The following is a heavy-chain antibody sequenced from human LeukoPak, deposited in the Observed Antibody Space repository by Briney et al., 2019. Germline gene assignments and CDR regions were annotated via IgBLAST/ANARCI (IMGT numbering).Heavy chain of an antibody. CDR2: IHTSGST. D-gene: IGHD4-17*01. CDR3: ARAVGYYYYYMDV. CDR1: GGSISSGGYS. Sequence: SQTLSLTCAVSGGSISSGGYSWSWIRQPAGKGLEWIGRIHTSGSTNYNPSLKSRVTMSVDTSKNQFSLKLSSVTAADTAAYYCARAVGYYYYYMDVWGKGTTVTVSS. V-gene: IGHV4-61*02. J-gene: IGHJ6*03.